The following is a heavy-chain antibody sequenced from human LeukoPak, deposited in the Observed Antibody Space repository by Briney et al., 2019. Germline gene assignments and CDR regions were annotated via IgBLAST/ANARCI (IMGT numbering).Heavy chain of an antibody. CDR2: MYSDGSTH. D-gene: IGHD4/OR15-4a*01. CDR1: GFIFSNCG. CDR3: ARDSYGAYLYFDY. V-gene: IGHV3-33*01. J-gene: IGHJ4*02. Sequence: GRSLRLSCAASGFIFSNCGMHWVRQAPGKGLERVAVMYSDGSTHYYADSVKGRFTISRDNSKTRLYLQMTSLRAEDTAVYYCARDSYGAYLYFDYWGQGTLVTVSS.